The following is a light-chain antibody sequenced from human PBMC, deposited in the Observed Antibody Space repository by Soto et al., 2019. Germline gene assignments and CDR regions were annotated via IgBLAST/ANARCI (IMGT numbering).Light chain of an antibody. V-gene: IGKV1-5*03. CDR1: QSISNW. J-gene: IGKJ1*01. CDR2: KAS. Sequence: DIQMTQSPSTLSASVGDRVTITCRASQSISNWLAWYQQKPGKAPKLLIYKASSLESGVPSRFSGSGSGTEFTLTICSLQPDDFATYYCQQYNNYRTFGQGPKVEIK. CDR3: QQYNNYRT.